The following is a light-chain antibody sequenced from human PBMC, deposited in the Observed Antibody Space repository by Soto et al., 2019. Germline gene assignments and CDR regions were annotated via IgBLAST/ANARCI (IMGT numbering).Light chain of an antibody. CDR2: GAS. CDR3: QQRSNWPRT. J-gene: IGKJ1*01. CDR1: QSDSKNY. Sequence: EIDFPLSPGTRCLSPGESPTLPCRASQSDSKNYLAWYQQKPGQAPRLLIYGASNRAPGIPARFSGSGSGTDFTLTISSLEAEDFAVYFCQQRSNWPRTFGPGTKVDIK. V-gene: IGKV3-11*01.